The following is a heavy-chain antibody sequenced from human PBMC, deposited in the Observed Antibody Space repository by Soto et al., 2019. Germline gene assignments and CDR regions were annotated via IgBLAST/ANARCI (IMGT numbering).Heavy chain of an antibody. D-gene: IGHD2-15*01. J-gene: IGHJ4*02. CDR1: GFSLSTSGVG. CDR2: IYWDADM. V-gene: IGHV2-5*02. Sequence: QITLKESGPTPMEPTQTLTLTCTFSGFSLSTSGVGVGWIRQPPRTALERLALIYWDADMRYSTSLRSRLTIAEDTSENQVVLTMTNIHPVDPATYSCARLLGYCSGANCRYYVDSLGEGALVSVSS. CDR3: ARLLGYCSGANCRYYVDS.